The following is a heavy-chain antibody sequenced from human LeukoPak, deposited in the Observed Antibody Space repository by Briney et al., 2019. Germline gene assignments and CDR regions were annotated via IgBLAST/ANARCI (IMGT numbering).Heavy chain of an antibody. J-gene: IGHJ4*02. CDR3: AHRRWITSSPYSFDY. V-gene: IGHV2-5*01. CDR2: IFWNDDK. CDR1: GLSLTTSGVG. D-gene: IGHD5-12*01. Sequence: SGPTLVNPTQTLTLTCTFSGLSLTTSGVGVGWIRQPPGKALEWLALIFWNDDKRHSPSLKSRLTITKDTSKNQVVLTMTHMDPVDTATYYCAHRRWITSSPYSFDYWGQGILVTVSS.